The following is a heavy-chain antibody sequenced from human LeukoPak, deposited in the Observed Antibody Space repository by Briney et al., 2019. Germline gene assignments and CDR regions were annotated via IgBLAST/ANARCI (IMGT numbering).Heavy chain of an antibody. CDR2: IYYSGST. CDR1: GGSISSYY. Sequence: SGTLSLTCTVSGGSISSYYWSWIRQPPGKGLEWIGYIYYSGSTNYNPSLKSRVTISVDTSKNQFSLKLSSVTAADTAVYYCARGATIFGVVMDDAFDIWGQGTMVTVSS. J-gene: IGHJ3*02. D-gene: IGHD3-3*01. V-gene: IGHV4-59*01. CDR3: ARGATIFGVVMDDAFDI.